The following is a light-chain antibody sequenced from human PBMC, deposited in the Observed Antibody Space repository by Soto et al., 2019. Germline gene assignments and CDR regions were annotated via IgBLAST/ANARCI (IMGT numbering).Light chain of an antibody. J-gene: IGKJ3*01. Sequence: EMVLTESPGTVSLSPMERASLSFRASQSVGSIYLAWYQQRPGQAPRLLIYGASNRATGIPVSFSASGCRPAFTVCGSGLDAEPLSLSNCHEYRRCWESFRPGTRVDIK. V-gene: IGKV3-20*01. CDR1: QSVGSIY. CDR2: GAS. CDR3: HEYRRCWES.